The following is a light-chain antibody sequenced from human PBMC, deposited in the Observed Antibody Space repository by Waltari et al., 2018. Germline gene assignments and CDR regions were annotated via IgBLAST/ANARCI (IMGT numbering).Light chain of an antibody. Sequence: IVMTQSPDSLAVSLGERATINCKYSQSILYNSNDKNYLAWYQQKPGQPPKLLIYWASTRESGVPDRFSGNGSGTDFTLTISSLQAEDVAVYYCQQYYSRRTFGQGTKVEI. CDR3: QQYYSRRT. V-gene: IGKV4-1*01. CDR2: WAS. CDR1: QSILYNSNDKNY. J-gene: IGKJ1*01.